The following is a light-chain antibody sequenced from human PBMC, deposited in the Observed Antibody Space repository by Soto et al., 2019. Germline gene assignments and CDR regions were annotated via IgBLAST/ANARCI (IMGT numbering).Light chain of an antibody. Sequence: DIVMTQSPDSLAVSLGERATINCKSSQNVLYKSNNENYLAWYQQKPGQPPKLLIYWASTRKPGVPDGFSGSGSGSDYTLTISSLQADDVAFYYCQQYYNTPPYTFGQGTKLEI. CDR3: QQYYNTPPYT. CDR1: QNVLYKSNNENY. V-gene: IGKV4-1*01. CDR2: WAS. J-gene: IGKJ2*01.